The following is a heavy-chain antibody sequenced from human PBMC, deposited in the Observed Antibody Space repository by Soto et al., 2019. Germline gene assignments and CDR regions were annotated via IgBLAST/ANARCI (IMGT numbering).Heavy chain of an antibody. CDR1: GGSISSKSHY. V-gene: IGHV4-39*01. CDR3: ARTAGHYYDSSGYFWYFDY. D-gene: IGHD3-22*01. CDR2: IYYSGST. J-gene: IGHJ4*02. Sequence: SETLSLTCTVSGGSISSKSHYWSWIRQPPGKGLEWIGYIYYSGSTYYNPSLKSRVTISVDTSKNQFSLKLSSVTAADTAVYYCARTAGHYYDSSGYFWYFDYWGQGTPVTVSS.